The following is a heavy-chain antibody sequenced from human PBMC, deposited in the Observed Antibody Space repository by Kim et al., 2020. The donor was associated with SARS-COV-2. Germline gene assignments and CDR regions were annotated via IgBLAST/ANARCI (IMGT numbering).Heavy chain of an antibody. CDR2: ISGSGGST. J-gene: IGHJ6*02. Sequence: GGSLRLSCAASGFTFSSYAMSWVRQAPGKGLEWVSAISGSGGSTYYADSVKGRFTISRDNSKNTLYLQMNSLRAEDTAVYYCAKDLPAATKMNGYYYYGMDVWGQGTTVTVSS. CDR1: GFTFSSYA. D-gene: IGHD2-2*01. V-gene: IGHV3-23*01. CDR3: AKDLPAATKMNGYYYYGMDV.